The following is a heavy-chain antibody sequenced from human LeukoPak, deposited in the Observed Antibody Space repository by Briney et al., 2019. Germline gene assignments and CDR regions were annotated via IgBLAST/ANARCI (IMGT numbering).Heavy chain of an antibody. Sequence: GGSLRLSCEASEFTFTTYWMSWVRQAPGKGLEWVANIKQDGSEKYYVDSVKGRFTISRDNAKNSLYLQMNSLRAEDTAVYYCASESRQWLVLPFYYYMDVWGKGTTVTVSS. V-gene: IGHV3-7*01. CDR2: IKQDGSEK. D-gene: IGHD6-19*01. J-gene: IGHJ6*03. CDR1: EFTFTTYW. CDR3: ASESRQWLVLPFYYYMDV.